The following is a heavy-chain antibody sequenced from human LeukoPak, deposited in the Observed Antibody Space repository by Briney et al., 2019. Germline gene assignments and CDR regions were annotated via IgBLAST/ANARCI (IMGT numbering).Heavy chain of an antibody. CDR3: ARDQGGDSGFDY. J-gene: IGHJ4*02. Sequence: GGSLRLSCAASGFTFTTYWMSWVRQAPGKGLEWVANINQDGTEKYYVDSVKGRFTISRDYAKKSLFLQMNSLRAEDTALYYCARDQGGDSGFDYWGQGTLVTVSS. CDR1: GFTFTTYW. V-gene: IGHV3-7*03. D-gene: IGHD3-10*01. CDR2: INQDGTEK.